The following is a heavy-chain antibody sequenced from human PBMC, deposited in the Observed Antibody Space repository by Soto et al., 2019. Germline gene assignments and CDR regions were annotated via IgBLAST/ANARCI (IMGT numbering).Heavy chain of an antibody. CDR2: IYYSGST. J-gene: IGHJ4*02. V-gene: IGHV4-30-4*01. CDR1: GGSISSGDYY. D-gene: IGHD5-12*01. Sequence: KASETLSLTCTVSGGSISSGDYYWSWIRQPPGKGLEWIGYIYYSGSTYYNPSLKSRVTISVDTSKNQFSLKLSSVTAADTAVYYCARAIERGYSGYETDFDYWGQGTLVTVSS. CDR3: ARAIERGYSGYETDFDY.